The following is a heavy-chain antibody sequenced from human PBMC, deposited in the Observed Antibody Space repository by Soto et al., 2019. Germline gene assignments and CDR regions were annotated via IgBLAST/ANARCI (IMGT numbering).Heavy chain of an antibody. D-gene: IGHD3-9*01. CDR2: ISSSGSTI. Sequence: GGSLRLSCAASGFTFSSYEMNWVRQAPGKGLEWIAYISSSGSTIYYADSVKGRFTISRDNAKKSLYLQMNSLGAEDTAVYYCASCFDATGYYYFTYWGQGTPATVSS. CDR3: ASCFDATGYYYFTY. J-gene: IGHJ4*02. V-gene: IGHV3-48*03. CDR1: GFTFSSYE.